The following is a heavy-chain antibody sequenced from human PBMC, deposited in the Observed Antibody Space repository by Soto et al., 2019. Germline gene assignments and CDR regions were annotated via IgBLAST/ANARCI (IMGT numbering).Heavy chain of an antibody. J-gene: IGHJ4*02. V-gene: IGHV4-34*01. Sequence: PSETLSLTCAVYGGSFSGYYWSWIRQPPGKGLEWIGEINHSGSTNYNPSLKSRVTISVDTSKNQFSLKLSSVTAADTAVYYCASNLVVVAAIGGTKWCYFDYWGQGNMVTVSS. CDR2: INHSGST. CDR1: GGSFSGYY. D-gene: IGHD2-15*01. CDR3: ASNLVVVAAIGGTKWCYFDY.